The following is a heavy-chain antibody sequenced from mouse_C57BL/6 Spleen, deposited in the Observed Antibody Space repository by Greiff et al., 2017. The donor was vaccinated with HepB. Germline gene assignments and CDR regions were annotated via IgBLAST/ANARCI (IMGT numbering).Heavy chain of an antibody. D-gene: IGHD2-4*01. J-gene: IGHJ4*01. CDR2: ISDGGSYT. V-gene: IGHV5-4*03. Sequence: EVMLVESGGGLVKPGGSLKLSCAASGFTFSSYAMSWVRQTPEKRLEWVATISDGGSYTYYPDNVKGRFTISRDNAKNNLYLQLSHLKSEDTAMYYCARFPIYYDYDDYAMDYWGQGTSVTVSS. CDR1: GFTFSSYA. CDR3: ARFPIYYDYDDYAMDY.